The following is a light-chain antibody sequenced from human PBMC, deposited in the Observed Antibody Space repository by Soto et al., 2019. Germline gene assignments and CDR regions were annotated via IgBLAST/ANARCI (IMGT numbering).Light chain of an antibody. J-gene: IGLJ1*01. CDR2: DVS. CDR3: SSNTCSSTLLYD. Sequence: QSALTQPASVSGSPGQSITISCTGTSSDVGGYNYVSWYQQHPGKAPKLMIYDVSNRPSGVSNRFSGSKSGNTASLTISGLQAEDEADFYCSSNTCSSTLLYDVGTGTKVPVL. CDR1: SSDVGGYNY. V-gene: IGLV2-14*01.